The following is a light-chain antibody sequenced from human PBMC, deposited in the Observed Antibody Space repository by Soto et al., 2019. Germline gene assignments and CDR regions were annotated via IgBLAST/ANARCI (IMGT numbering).Light chain of an antibody. J-gene: IGKJ1*01. CDR2: AAS. V-gene: IGKV1-27*01. CDR1: QGVSNF. Sequence: DIQMTQSPSSLSASVGDRVTITCRASQGVSNFLVWYQQKPGKVPKLLIYAASTLQSGVPTRFRGSGSGTDFTLTISSLQPEDVATYCCQNYNSAPRTFGQGTKVAIK. CDR3: QNYNSAPRT.